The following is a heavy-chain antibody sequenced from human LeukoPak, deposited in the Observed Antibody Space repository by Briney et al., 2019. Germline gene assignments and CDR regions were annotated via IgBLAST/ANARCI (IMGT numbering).Heavy chain of an antibody. CDR2: IRYDGSNK. Sequence: GGSLRLSCAASGFTFSSYGMHWVRQAPGKGLEWVAFIRYDGSNKYYADSVKGRFTISRDNSKNTLYLQMNSLRAEDTAVYYCAKPAYSSGWRPNYNWFDPWGQRTLVTVSS. CDR1: GFTFSSYG. CDR3: AKPAYSSGWRPNYNWFDP. D-gene: IGHD6-19*01. V-gene: IGHV3-30*02. J-gene: IGHJ5*02.